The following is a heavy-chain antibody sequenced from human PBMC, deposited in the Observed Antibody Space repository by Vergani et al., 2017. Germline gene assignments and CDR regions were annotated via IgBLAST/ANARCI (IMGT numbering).Heavy chain of an antibody. J-gene: IGHJ6*02. Sequence: EVQLLESGGDLVQPGGSLRLSCAASGFTFNHYAMNWFRQAPGKGLEWVSVMSGSGGSTYYAGSVKGRFTISRDSSKNTLYLQMNSLSAGDTAVYYCAKANPRNSGYDYLYYYHAMDVWGQGTTVTVSS. CDR1: GFTFNHYA. CDR3: AKANPRNSGYDYLYYYHAMDV. D-gene: IGHD5-12*01. CDR2: MSGSGGST. V-gene: IGHV3-23*01.